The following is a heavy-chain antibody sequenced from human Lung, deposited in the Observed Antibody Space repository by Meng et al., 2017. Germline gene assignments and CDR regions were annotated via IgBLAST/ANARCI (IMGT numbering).Heavy chain of an antibody. Sequence: VQLVEAGGGLVKPGGTLTLSCAASGFTFSSYSRNWVRQAPGKGLEWVSSISSSSSYIYYADSVKGRFTISRDNAKNSLYLQMNSLRAEDTAVYYCARERGTSDYWGQGTLVTVSS. V-gene: IGHV3-21*01. CDR3: ARERGTSDY. D-gene: IGHD1-7*01. CDR1: GFTFSSYS. CDR2: ISSSSSYI. J-gene: IGHJ4*02.